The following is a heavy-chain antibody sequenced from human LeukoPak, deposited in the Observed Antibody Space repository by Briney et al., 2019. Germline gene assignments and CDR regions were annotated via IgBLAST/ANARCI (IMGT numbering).Heavy chain of an antibody. D-gene: IGHD3-22*01. J-gene: IGHJ4*02. CDR2: ISNSSSYI. Sequence: KPGGSLRLSCAASGFTFSSYFMNWVRQAPGKGLEWVACISNSSSYIYYADSVKGRFTISRDNAKNSLYLQINSLRAEDTAVYYCARDPENYDDRSGFDYWGQGTLDTVSS. CDR3: ARDPENYDDRSGFDY. CDR1: GFTFSSYF. V-gene: IGHV3-21*01.